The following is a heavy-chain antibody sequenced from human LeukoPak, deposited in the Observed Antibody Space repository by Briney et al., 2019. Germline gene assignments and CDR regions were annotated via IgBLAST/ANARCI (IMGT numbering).Heavy chain of an antibody. CDR3: AGDYADYVGYFLFDY. D-gene: IGHD4-17*01. J-gene: IGHJ4*02. V-gene: IGHV3-23*01. Sequence: GVSLRLSCAASGFTFNNYAMNWVRQAPGKGLEWVSSISGGGETTYYADSAKGRFTISRDNSQNTLYLQVNSLRAEDTAVYYCAGDYADYVGYFLFDYWGQGTLVTVSS. CDR1: GFTFNNYA. CDR2: ISGGGETT.